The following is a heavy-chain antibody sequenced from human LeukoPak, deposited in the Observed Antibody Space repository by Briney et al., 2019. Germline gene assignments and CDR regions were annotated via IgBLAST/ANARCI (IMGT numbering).Heavy chain of an antibody. D-gene: IGHD5-12*01. Sequence: SETLSLTCTVSSDSICRYDWTWIRQPPGKGLEWIGYIYYTGTTNYNPSLKGRVTMSLDTSKNQFSLQLTSVTAADTAVYYCAGPTSKGRNWSLELRGRGTQVTVSS. CDR3: AGPTSKGRNWSLEL. CDR1: SDSICRYD. J-gene: IGHJ2*01. V-gene: IGHV4-59*08. CDR2: IYYTGTT.